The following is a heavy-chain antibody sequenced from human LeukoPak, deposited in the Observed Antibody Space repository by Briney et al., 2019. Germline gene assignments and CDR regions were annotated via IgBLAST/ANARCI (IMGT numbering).Heavy chain of an antibody. J-gene: IGHJ4*02. CDR2: INPNSGGT. D-gene: IGHD6-6*01. V-gene: IGHV1-2*02. Sequence: ASVKVSCKASGYTFTGYYMHWVRQAPGQGREGMGWINPNSGGTNYAQKFQGRVTMTRDTSISTAYMEHGRLISDDTAVYHCAREQPGVAARTLDYGGQGTLVTVSS. CDR1: GYTFTGYY. CDR3: AREQPGVAARTLDY.